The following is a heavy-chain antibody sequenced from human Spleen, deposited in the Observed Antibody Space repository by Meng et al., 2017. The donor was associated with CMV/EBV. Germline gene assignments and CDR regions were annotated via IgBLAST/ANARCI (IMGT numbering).Heavy chain of an antibody. CDR3: ARVRVLAAIPDY. J-gene: IGHJ4*02. D-gene: IGHD2-15*01. CDR2: ISSDGSNK. Sequence: GESLKISCAASGFTFGTYAMHWVRQAPGKGLEWVTFISSDGSNKYYADSVKGRFTISRDNSKNTLYLQMKSLRAEDTAVYYCARVRVLAAIPDYWGQGTLVTVSS. CDR1: GFTFGTYA. V-gene: IGHV3-30*04.